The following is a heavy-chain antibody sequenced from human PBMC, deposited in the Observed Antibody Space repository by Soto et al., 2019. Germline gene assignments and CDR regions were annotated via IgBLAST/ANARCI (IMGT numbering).Heavy chain of an antibody. CDR1: GFNFSDYY. CDR3: ARALYPSYYHGSWQAADV. V-gene: IGHV3-11*01. CDR2: ISSSGESI. J-gene: IGHJ3*01. D-gene: IGHD3-22*01. Sequence: QVQLVESGGGLVKPGGSLRLSCVASGFNFSDYYMSWIRQTPGTGLEWLSYISSSGESIYYSDSVKGRFTVSRDTAKKSLLLQMNSLRVDDTAIYYCARALYPSYYHGSWQAADVWGQGTMVTVSS.